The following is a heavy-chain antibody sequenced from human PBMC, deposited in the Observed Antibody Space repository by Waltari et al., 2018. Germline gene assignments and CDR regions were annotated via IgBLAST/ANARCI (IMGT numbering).Heavy chain of an antibody. CDR3: ASHYDILTGYYYYFDY. Sequence: QLQLQESGPGLVKPSETLSLTCTVSGGSISSSSYYWGWIRQPPGKGLEWIGSIYYSGRTDYTPSLKRRVTISVDTSKNQFSLKLSSVTAADTAVYYCASHYDILTGYYYYFDYWGQGTLVTVSS. V-gene: IGHV4-39*01. CDR2: IYYSGRT. D-gene: IGHD3-9*01. J-gene: IGHJ4*02. CDR1: GGSISSSSYY.